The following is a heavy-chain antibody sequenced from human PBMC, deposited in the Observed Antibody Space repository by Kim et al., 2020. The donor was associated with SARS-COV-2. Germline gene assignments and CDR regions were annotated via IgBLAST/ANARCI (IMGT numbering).Heavy chain of an antibody. CDR3: ASRLWGYSYGAIDY. J-gene: IGHJ4*02. CDR2: FDPEDGET. D-gene: IGHD5-18*01. Sequence: ASVKVSCKVSGYTLTELSMHWVRQAPGKGLEWMGGFDPEDGETIYAQKFQGRVTMTEDTSTDTAYMELSSLRSEDTAVYYCASRLWGYSYGAIDYWGQGTLVTVSS. CDR1: GYTLTELS. V-gene: IGHV1-24*01.